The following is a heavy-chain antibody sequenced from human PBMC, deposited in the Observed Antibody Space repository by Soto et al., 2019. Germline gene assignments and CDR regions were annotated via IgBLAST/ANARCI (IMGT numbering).Heavy chain of an antibody. V-gene: IGHV3-48*01. J-gene: IGHJ3*01. CDR1: GFTFSSYS. Sequence: EVQLVESGGGLVQPGGSLRLSCAVSGFTFSSYSMAWVRQAPGKGLEWVSYINSGSSTIYYADSVKGRFTISRDNAKDSMYLQMNSLRAEDTAVYYCARPHFGGHDSYDLWGQGTMVTVSS. CDR2: INSGSSTI. CDR3: ARPHFGGHDSYDL. D-gene: IGHD2-15*01.